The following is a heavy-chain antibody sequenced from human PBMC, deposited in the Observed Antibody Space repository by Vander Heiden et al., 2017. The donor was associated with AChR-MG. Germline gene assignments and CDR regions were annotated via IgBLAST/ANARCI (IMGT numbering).Heavy chain of an antibody. CDR1: ALRCRAPG. Sequence: VHLSGFAVGVVQLGVALSRPCPAAALRCRAPGMPWVRQAPGKGLGWVALNGNEGNTKNYGDSVRGRFAVSRDNSRNTLILQMNTVGTNNSTLYYWARVKGGTTWYPSLGENYFDLWGQGALVTVSS. CDR3: ARVKGGTTWYPSLGENYFDL. V-gene: IGHV3-30*02. CDR2: NGNEGNTK. J-gene: IGHJ4*02. D-gene: IGHD6-13*01.